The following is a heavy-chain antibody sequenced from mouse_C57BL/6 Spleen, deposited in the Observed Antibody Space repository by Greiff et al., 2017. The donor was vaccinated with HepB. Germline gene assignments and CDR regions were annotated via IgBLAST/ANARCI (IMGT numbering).Heavy chain of an antibody. CDR2: IDPEDGDT. D-gene: IGHD2-2*01. Sequence: EVQLQQSGAELVRPGASVKLSCTASGFNIKDYYMHWVKQRPEQGLEWIGRIDPEDGDTEYAPKFQGKATMTADTSSNTAYLQLSSLTSEDTAVYYCTTVGLRRSFAYWGQGTLVTVSA. V-gene: IGHV14-1*01. CDR3: TTVGLRRSFAY. J-gene: IGHJ3*01. CDR1: GFNIKDYY.